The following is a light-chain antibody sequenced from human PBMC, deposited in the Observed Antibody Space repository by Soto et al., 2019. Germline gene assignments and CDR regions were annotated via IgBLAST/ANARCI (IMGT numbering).Light chain of an antibody. V-gene: IGLV2-14*01. CDR2: EVS. CDR1: SSDVGGYNY. J-gene: IGLJ2*01. Sequence: QSALTQPASVSGSHGQSITISCTGTSSDVGGYNYVSWYQQHPGKAPKLMIYEVSNRPSGVSNRFSGSKSGNTASLTISGLQAEDEADYYCSSYTSSSTPYVVFGGGTNLTVL. CDR3: SSYTSSSTPYVV.